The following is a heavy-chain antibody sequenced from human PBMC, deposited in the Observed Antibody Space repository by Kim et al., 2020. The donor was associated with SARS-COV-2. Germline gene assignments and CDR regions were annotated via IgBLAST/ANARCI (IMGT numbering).Heavy chain of an antibody. CDR3: ARGRIAAAGTRKYYFDY. CDR2: IGTAGDT. J-gene: IGHJ4*02. V-gene: IGHV3-13*01. CDR1: GFTFSSYD. Sequence: GGSLRLSCAASGFTFSSYDMHWVRQATGKGLEWVSAIGTAGDTYYPGSVKGRFTISRENAKNSLYLQMNSLRAGDTAVYYCARGRIAAAGTRKYYFDYWGQGTLVTVSS. D-gene: IGHD6-13*01.